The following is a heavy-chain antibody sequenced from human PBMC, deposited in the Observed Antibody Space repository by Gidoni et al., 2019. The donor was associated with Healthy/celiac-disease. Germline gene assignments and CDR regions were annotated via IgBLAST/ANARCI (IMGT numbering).Heavy chain of an antibody. CDR2: ISAYNGNT. Sequence: QVQLVQSGAEVKKPGASVKVSCKASGYTFTSYGISWVRQAPGPGLEWMGWISAYNGNTNYAQKLRGRVTMTTDTSTSTAYMELRSLRSDDTAVYYCARDLRALNPHPWFGELLFGGGGMDVWGQGTTVTVSS. V-gene: IGHV1-18*01. CDR3: ARDLRALNPHPWFGELLFGGGGMDV. CDR1: GYTFTSYG. D-gene: IGHD3-10*01. J-gene: IGHJ6*02.